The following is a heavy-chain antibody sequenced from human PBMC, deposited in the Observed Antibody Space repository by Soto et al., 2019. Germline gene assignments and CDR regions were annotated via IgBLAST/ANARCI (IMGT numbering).Heavy chain of an antibody. Sequence: EVQLLESGGGLVQPGGSLRLSCAASGFTFSSYAMSWVRQAPGKGLEWVSAISGSGGSAYYADSVKGRFTISRDKSKNTVYLQMNSLRAEDTAVYYCAKEARAGIVLDYRGQGTLVTVSS. CDR3: AKEARAGIVLDY. J-gene: IGHJ4*02. D-gene: IGHD6-19*01. CDR2: ISGSGGSA. CDR1: GFTFSSYA. V-gene: IGHV3-23*01.